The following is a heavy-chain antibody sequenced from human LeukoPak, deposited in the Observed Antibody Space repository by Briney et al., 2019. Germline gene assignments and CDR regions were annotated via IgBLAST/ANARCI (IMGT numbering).Heavy chain of an antibody. Sequence: ASVKVSCKASGYTFTSYGISWVRQAPGQGLEWMGWISAYNGNTNYAQKLQGRVTMTTDTSTSTAYMELGSLRSDDTAVYYCARNPRGVVPATREFDPWGQGTLVTVSS. V-gene: IGHV1-18*04. J-gene: IGHJ5*02. D-gene: IGHD2-2*01. CDR2: ISAYNGNT. CDR3: ARNPRGVVPATREFDP. CDR1: GYTFTSYG.